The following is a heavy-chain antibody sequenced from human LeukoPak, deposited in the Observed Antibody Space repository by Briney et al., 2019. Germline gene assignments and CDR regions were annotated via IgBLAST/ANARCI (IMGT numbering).Heavy chain of an antibody. V-gene: IGHV4-34*01. CDR3: ARERVVVAATPGNYYYYGMDV. CDR2: INHSGST. D-gene: IGHD2-15*01. Sequence: SETLSLTCAVYGGSFSGYYWSWIRQPPGNGLEWIGEINHSGSTNYNPSLKSRVTISVDTSKNQFSLKLSSVTAADTAVYYCARERVVVAATPGNYYYYGMDVWGQGTTVTVSS. J-gene: IGHJ6*02. CDR1: GGSFSGYY.